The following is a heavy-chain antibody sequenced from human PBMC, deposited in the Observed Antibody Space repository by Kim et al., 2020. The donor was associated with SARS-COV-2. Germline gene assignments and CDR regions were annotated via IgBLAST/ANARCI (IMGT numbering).Heavy chain of an antibody. V-gene: IGHV3-49*02. Sequence: SVKGRLTITRDDSKSIAYLQMNSLKTEDTAVYYCTNIAVAGDYNYYYGMDVWGQGTTVTVSS. D-gene: IGHD6-19*01. CDR3: TNIAVAGDYNYYYGMDV. J-gene: IGHJ6*02.